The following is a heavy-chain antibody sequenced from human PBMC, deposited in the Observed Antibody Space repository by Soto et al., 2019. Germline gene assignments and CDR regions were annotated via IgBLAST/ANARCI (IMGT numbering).Heavy chain of an antibody. V-gene: IGHV1-46*01. D-gene: IGHD2-15*01. J-gene: IGHJ3*02. Sequence: ASVKVSCKASGYTFTSYYMHWVRQAPGQGLEWMGIINPSGGSTSYAQKFQGRVTMTRDTSTSTVYMELSSLRSEDTAVYYCARDISTVVVAATLRDGPFDIWGQGTMFTVSS. CDR1: GYTFTSYY. CDR2: INPSGGST. CDR3: ARDISTVVVAATLRDGPFDI.